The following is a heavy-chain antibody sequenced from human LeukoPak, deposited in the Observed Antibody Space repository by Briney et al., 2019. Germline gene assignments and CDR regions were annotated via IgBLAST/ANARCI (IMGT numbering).Heavy chain of an antibody. CDR3: ARDPTFPVVVPGNWFDP. Sequence: ASVKVSCKASVYTFTSYAMHWVRQAPGQRLEWMGWINAGNGNTKYSQKFQGRVTITRDTSASTAYMELSSLRSEDTAVYYCARDPTFPVVVPGNWFDPWGQGTLVTVSS. D-gene: IGHD2-2*01. V-gene: IGHV1-3*01. J-gene: IGHJ5*02. CDR1: VYTFTSYA. CDR2: INAGNGNT.